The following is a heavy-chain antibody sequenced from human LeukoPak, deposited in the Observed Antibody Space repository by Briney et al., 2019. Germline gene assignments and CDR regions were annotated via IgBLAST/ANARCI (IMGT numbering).Heavy chain of an antibody. CDR1: GGSFSGYY. Sequence: PSETLSLTCAVYGGSFSGYYWSWIRQPPGKGLEWIGEINHSGSTNYNPSLKSRVTISVDTSKNQFSLKLSSVTAADTAVYYCAREGSSSWYGPDYFDYWGQGTLVTVSS. J-gene: IGHJ4*02. V-gene: IGHV4-34*01. CDR2: INHSGST. D-gene: IGHD6-13*01. CDR3: AREGSSSWYGPDYFDY.